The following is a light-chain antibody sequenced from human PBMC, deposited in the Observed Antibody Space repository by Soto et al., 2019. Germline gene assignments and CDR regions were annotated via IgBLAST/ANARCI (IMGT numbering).Light chain of an antibody. CDR3: QPHADWPLT. CDR2: EAS. J-gene: IGKJ4*01. Sequence: EIVLTQSPATLSLSPGERATLSCRASRSVGNNLAWYQQKPGQAPGLLMYEASTRATGIPARFSGSGSGTDFTLTISSLEREDFAVYYCQPHADWPLTFGGGTKVEIK. V-gene: IGKV3-11*01. CDR1: RSVGNN.